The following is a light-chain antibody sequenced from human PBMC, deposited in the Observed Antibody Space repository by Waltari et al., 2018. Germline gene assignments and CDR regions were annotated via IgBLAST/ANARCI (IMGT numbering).Light chain of an antibody. CDR1: QSVSRT. Sequence: EVVLTQSTGTLSLSPGERATLSCRASQSVSRTLARYQQKPGHAPRLLIYYASSRATGVPDRFSGVGSGTDFSLTISRFEPEDVAVYYCQKYVSLPATFGQGTKVEIK. J-gene: IGKJ1*01. CDR3: QKYVSLPAT. V-gene: IGKV3-20*01. CDR2: YAS.